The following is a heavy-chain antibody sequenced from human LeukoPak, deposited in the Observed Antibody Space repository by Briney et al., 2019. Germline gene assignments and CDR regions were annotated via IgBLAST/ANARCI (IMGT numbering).Heavy chain of an antibody. Sequence: PGGSLRLSCAASGFTFSSYGMHWVRQAPGKGLEWVAFIRYDGSNKYYADSVKGRLTISRDNSKNTLYLQMNSLRAEDTALYYCAKEPASGSCFDYWGQGTLVTVSS. CDR3: AKEPASGSCFDY. D-gene: IGHD3-10*01. CDR1: GFTFSSYG. J-gene: IGHJ4*02. V-gene: IGHV3-30*02. CDR2: IRYDGSNK.